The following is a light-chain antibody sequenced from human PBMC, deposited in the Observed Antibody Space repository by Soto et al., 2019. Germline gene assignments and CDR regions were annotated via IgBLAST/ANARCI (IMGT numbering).Light chain of an antibody. CDR3: RSYTSSSTSV. V-gene: IGLV2-14*01. CDR2: EVN. Sequence: QSALTQPASVSGSPGQSITLSCTGTSSDIGGYNYVSWYQQHPGEAPKLMIFEVNNRPSGVSHRFSGSKSGNTASLTISGLQAEDEADYYCRSYTSSSTSVFGGGTKLTVL. J-gene: IGLJ1*01. CDR1: SSDIGGYNY.